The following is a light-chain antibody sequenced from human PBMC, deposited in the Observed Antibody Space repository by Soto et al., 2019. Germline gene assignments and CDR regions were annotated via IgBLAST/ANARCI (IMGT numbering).Light chain of an antibody. CDR3: NSHTTSSTWV. J-gene: IGLJ3*02. V-gene: IGLV2-14*01. CDR1: SSDVGGYNY. CDR2: EVS. Sequence: QSVLTQPASVSGSPGQSITISCTGTSSDVGGYNYVSWYQQYPGKAPKLMIYEVSNRPSGVSDRFSGSKSGNTASLTISGLQAEDEADYYCNSHTTSSTWVFGGGTKLNVL.